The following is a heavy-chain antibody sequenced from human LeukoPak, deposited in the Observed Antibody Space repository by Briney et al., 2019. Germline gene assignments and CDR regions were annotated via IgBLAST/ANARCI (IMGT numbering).Heavy chain of an antibody. CDR1: GFTFSSYS. CDR2: IYYSGST. D-gene: IGHD3-3*02. Sequence: LRLSCAVSGFTFSSYSMNWVRQPPGKGLEWIGYIYYSGSTYYNPSLKGRVTISVDTSKNQFSLKLSSVTAADTAVYYCARSLADDAFDIWGQGTMVTVSS. CDR3: ARSLADDAFDI. J-gene: IGHJ3*02. V-gene: IGHV4-30-4*08.